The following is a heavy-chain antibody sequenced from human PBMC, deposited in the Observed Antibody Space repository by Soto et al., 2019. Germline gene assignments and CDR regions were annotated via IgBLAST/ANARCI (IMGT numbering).Heavy chain of an antibody. J-gene: IGHJ4*02. V-gene: IGHV4-39*01. CDR2: IYYSGSA. CDR3: ARQSMVRGFPPLFFDY. D-gene: IGHD3-10*01. Sequence: RQPPGRGLEWIGSIYYSGSAYYNPSLKSRVTMSVDTSKDQFSLKLSSVTAADTAVYYCARQSMVRGFPPLFFDYWGQGILVTVSS.